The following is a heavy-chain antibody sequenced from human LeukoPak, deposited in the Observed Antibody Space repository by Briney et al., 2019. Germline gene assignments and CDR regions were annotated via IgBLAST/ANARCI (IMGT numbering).Heavy chain of an antibody. D-gene: IGHD3-22*01. CDR3: ARDPHKYDSGY. CDR1: GYTFTSYY. J-gene: IGHJ4*02. CDR2: INPGGGST. V-gene: IGHV1-46*01. Sequence: ASVKVSCKASGYTFTSYYMHWVRQAPGQGLEWMGIINPGGGSTSYAQKFQGRVMITADKSTSTAYMELSSLRSEDTAVYYCARDPHKYDSGYWGQGTLVTVSS.